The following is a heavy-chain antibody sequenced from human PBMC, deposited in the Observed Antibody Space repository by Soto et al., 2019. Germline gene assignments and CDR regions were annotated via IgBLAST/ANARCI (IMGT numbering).Heavy chain of an antibody. CDR3: AKNGRAAAMYNWFDP. Sequence: EVQLLESGGGLVQPGGSLRLSCTGSGFTFSSYAMNWVRQAPGKGLECVSTISGRGGTTYYADSVKGRFTISRDNSKNTLSLQMSRLRAEATAVYYCAKNGRAAAMYNWFDPWGQGTLVTVSS. D-gene: IGHD6-13*01. J-gene: IGHJ5*02. V-gene: IGHV3-23*01. CDR2: ISGRGGTT. CDR1: GFTFSSYA.